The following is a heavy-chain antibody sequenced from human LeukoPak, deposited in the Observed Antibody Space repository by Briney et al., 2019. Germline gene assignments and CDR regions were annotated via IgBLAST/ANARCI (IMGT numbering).Heavy chain of an antibody. V-gene: IGHV3-30-3*01. CDR2: ISYDGSNK. CDR1: GFTFSSYA. J-gene: IGHJ6*02. Sequence: GGSLRLSCAASGFTFSSYAMHWVRQAPGKGLEWVAVISYDGSNKYYADSVKGRFTISRDNSKNTLYLQMNSLRAEDTAAYYCARGGSLVSGYYLLHYYYYGMDVWGQGTTVTVSS. D-gene: IGHD3-22*01. CDR3: ARGGSLVSGYYLLHYYYYGMDV.